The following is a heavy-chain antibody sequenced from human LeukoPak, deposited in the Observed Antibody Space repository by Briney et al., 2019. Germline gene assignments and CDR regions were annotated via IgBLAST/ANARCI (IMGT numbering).Heavy chain of an antibody. CDR1: GGSISSYY. CDR3: ARDRRYYDSSGYYGGFDY. CDR2: IYYSGST. J-gene: IGHJ4*02. D-gene: IGHD3-22*01. Sequence: SETLSLTCTVSGGSISSYYWSWIRQPPGKGLEWIGYIYYSGSTNYNPSLKSRVTISVDTSKNQFSLKLSSVTAADTAVYYCARDRRYYDSSGYYGGFDYWGQGTLVTVSS. V-gene: IGHV4-59*01.